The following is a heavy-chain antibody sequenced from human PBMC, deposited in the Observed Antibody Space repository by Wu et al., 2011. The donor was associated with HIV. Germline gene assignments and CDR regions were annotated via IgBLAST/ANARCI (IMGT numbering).Heavy chain of an antibody. CDR1: GYTFTSYY. J-gene: IGHJ4*02. CDR3: ALRTRAGSGSDY. D-gene: IGHD3-10*01. CDR2: INPSGGST. Sequence: SGREVRRPGPSVKVSCKTSGYTFTSYYMHCVRQAPGQGLEWMGIINPSGGSTTYAQKFQGRVTMTRDKSTSTAYMELSSLRSEDTAVYYCALRTRAGSGSDYWGQGTLVTVSS. V-gene: IGHV1-46*01.